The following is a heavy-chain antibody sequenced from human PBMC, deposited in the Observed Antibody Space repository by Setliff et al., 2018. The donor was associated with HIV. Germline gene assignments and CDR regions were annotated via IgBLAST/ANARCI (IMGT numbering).Heavy chain of an antibody. Sequence: GGSLRLSCAASGFTFDRFWMHWVRQAPGKGLEWVSRVNTDGNSKTYADSVKDRFTISRDNGKNTLFLQMNSLKVEDTGVYYCHSGYDSEEQSYFDYWGQGTLVTVSS. CDR2: VNTDGNSK. J-gene: IGHJ4*02. CDR1: GFTFDRFW. D-gene: IGHD5-12*01. V-gene: IGHV3-74*01. CDR3: HSGYDSEEQSYFDY.